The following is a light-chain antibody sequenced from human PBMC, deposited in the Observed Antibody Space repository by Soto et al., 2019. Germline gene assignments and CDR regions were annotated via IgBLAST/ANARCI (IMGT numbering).Light chain of an antibody. J-gene: IGLJ2*01. CDR1: SSDVGNYNL. V-gene: IGLV2-23*01. CDR2: EGS. Sequence: QSALTQPASVSGSPGQSITISCTGTSSDVGNYNLVSWYQQHPGKAPKLMIYEGSKRPSGVSNRFSGSKSGNTASLTISGLQAEDEADYSCCSYAGSSTGVFGGGTKLTVL. CDR3: CSYAGSSTGV.